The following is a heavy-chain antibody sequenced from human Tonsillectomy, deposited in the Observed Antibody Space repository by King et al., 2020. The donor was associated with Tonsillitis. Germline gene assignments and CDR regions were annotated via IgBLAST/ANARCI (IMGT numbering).Heavy chain of an antibody. V-gene: IGHV3-11*06. D-gene: IGHD6-19*01. CDR3: ARKGLSSGWNENWVDP. J-gene: IGHJ5*02. Sequence: VQLVESGGGLVKPGGSLRLSCAASGFTFSDYYMSWIRRSPGKGLEWVSYISSGSSYTNYADSVKGRFTISRDNAKNSLHLQMNSLRAEDTAVYYCARKGLSSGWNENWVDPWGQGTLVTVSS. CDR2: ISSGSSYT. CDR1: GFTFSDYY.